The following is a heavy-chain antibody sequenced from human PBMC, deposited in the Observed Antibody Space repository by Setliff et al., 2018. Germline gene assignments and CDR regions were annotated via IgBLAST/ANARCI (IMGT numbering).Heavy chain of an antibody. CDR3: ATFTVIFYYFDY. CDR2: ISHSGST. D-gene: IGHD3-9*01. CDR1: GGSISSYY. Sequence: SETLSLTCTVSGGSISSYYWSWIRQPPGKGLEWIGSISHSGSTYYNPSLRSRVTMSIDTSKNQFSLKLRSVTAADTAVYYCATFTVIFYYFDYWGQGTLVTVSS. V-gene: IGHV4-59*04. J-gene: IGHJ4*02.